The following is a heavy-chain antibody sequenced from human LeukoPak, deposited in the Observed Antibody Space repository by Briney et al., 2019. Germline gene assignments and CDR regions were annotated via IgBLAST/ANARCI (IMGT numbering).Heavy chain of an antibody. CDR1: GYSFSSCY. J-gene: IGHJ4*02. Sequence: AASVKVSCKASGYSFSSCYMQWVRQPPAQGLEWMGIINPSDDSTSYAQKFQDRLTVTRDVATSTVSMEMSSLRSEDTAVYYCAIDSASRGLPYDYWREGTLVSVST. V-gene: IGHV1-46*01. CDR2: INPSDDST. CDR3: AIDSASRGLPYDY. D-gene: IGHD2-15*01.